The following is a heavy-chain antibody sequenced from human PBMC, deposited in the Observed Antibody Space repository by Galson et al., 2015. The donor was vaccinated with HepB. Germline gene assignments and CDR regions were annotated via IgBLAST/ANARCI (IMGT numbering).Heavy chain of an antibody. CDR2: IIPILGIA. V-gene: IGHV1-69*02. CDR1: GGTFSSYT. J-gene: IGHJ2*01. CDR3: ARGYNTAMAIGDYWYFDL. D-gene: IGHD5-18*01. Sequence: SVKVSCKASGGTFSSYTISWVRQAPGQGLEWMGRIIPILGIANYAQKFQGRVTITADKSTSTAYMELSSLRSEDTAVYYCARGYNTAMAIGDYWYFDLWGRGTLVTVSS.